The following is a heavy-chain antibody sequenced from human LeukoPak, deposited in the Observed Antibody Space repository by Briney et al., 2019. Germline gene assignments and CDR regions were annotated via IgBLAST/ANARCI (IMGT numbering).Heavy chain of an antibody. V-gene: IGHV1-2*02. Sequence: ASVKVSCKASGYTFTGYYMHWVRQAPGQGLEWMGWINPNSGGTNYAQKFQGRVTMTRDTSISTAYMELSRLRSDDTAVYYCARTLMSSGWYHYWGQGTLVTVSS. CDR3: ARTLMSSGWYHY. J-gene: IGHJ4*02. CDR1: GYTFTGYY. CDR2: INPNSGGT. D-gene: IGHD6-19*01.